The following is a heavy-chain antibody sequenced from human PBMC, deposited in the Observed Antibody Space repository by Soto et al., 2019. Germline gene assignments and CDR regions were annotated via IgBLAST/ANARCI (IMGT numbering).Heavy chain of an antibody. CDR2: ISYDGSNK. Sequence: PGGSLRLSCAASGFTFSSYAMHWVRQAPGKGLEWVAVISYDGSNKYYADSVKGRFTISRDNSKNTLYLQMNSLRAEDTAVYYCARDGAFTGQHIVVVTASFDYWGQGTLVTVSS. CDR1: GFTFSSYA. V-gene: IGHV3-30-3*01. D-gene: IGHD2-21*02. CDR3: ARDGAFTGQHIVVVTASFDY. J-gene: IGHJ4*02.